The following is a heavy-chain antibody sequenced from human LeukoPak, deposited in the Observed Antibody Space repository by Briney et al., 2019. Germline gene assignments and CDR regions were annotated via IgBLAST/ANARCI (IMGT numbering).Heavy chain of an antibody. Sequence: PSETLSLTCTPSGVSLNRFYWSWVRQPPGKGLEWIGNIYSGVPTYFNPSLKSRVTISVDTSKNQFSLNLTSVTAADTAMYYCVQTTGWPGFDYWGQGILVTVSS. V-gene: IGHV4-4*09. J-gene: IGHJ4*02. CDR3: VQTTGWPGFDY. CDR1: GVSLNRFY. CDR2: IYSGVPT. D-gene: IGHD1-1*01.